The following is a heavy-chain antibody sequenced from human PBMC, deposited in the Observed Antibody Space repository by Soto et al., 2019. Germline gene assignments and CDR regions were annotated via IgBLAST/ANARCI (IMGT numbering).Heavy chain of an antibody. D-gene: IGHD3-3*01. CDR2: ISGSGGIT. J-gene: IGHJ6*03. Sequence: EVQLLESGGGLVQPGGSLRLSCATSGFTFSSYAMAWVRQAPGKGLEWVSAISGSGGITYHAASVKGRFSISRDNSRNMLYLQMNSLGAEDTAVYYGARAAHYDFWSCYYYMDVWGIGTTVTVSS. CDR1: GFTFSSYA. V-gene: IGHV3-23*01. CDR3: ARAAHYDFWSCYYYMDV.